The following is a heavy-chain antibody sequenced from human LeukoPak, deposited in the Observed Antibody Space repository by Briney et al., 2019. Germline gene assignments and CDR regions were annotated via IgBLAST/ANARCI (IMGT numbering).Heavy chain of an antibody. CDR3: ARSPDYDFWSGYYTPFLGAFDI. J-gene: IGHJ3*02. Sequence: GGSLRLSCAASGFTFSSYWMSWVRQAPGKGREWVANIKQDGSEKYYVDSVKGRFTISRDNAKNSLYLQMNSLRAEDTAVYYCARSPDYDFWSGYYTPFLGAFDIWGQGTMVTVSS. V-gene: IGHV3-7*01. CDR1: GFTFSSYW. CDR2: IKQDGSEK. D-gene: IGHD3-3*01.